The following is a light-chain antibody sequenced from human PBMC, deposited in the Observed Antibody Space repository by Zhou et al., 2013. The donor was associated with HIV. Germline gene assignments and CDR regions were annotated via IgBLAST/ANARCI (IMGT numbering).Light chain of an antibody. CDR1: QSLVHSDGNTY. J-gene: IGKJ2*01. V-gene: IGKV2-30*02. CDR3: LQGTHWPPYT. Sequence: DVVVTQSPLSLTVTLGQPASISCRSSQSLVHSDGNTYLNWLQQRPGQPPRRLIYMVSTRDSGVPDRFSGTGSGTDFTLKISRVEAEDVGVYYCLQGTHWPPYTFGQGTKLEIK. CDR2: MVS.